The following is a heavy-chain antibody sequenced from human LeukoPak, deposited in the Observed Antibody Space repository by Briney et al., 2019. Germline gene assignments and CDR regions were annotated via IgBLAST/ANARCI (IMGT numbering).Heavy chain of an antibody. CDR3: ARDRGLSGPYSYGNYFDY. D-gene: IGHD5-18*01. J-gene: IGHJ4*02. V-gene: IGHV3-21*01. CDR1: GFTFSSYS. CDR2: ISSSSSYI. Sequence: PGGSLRLSCAASGFTFSSYSMNWVRQAPGKGLEWVSSISSSSSYIYYADSVKGRFTISRDNAKNSLYLQMNSLRAEDTAVYYCARDRGLSGPYSYGNYFDYWGQGTLVTVSS.